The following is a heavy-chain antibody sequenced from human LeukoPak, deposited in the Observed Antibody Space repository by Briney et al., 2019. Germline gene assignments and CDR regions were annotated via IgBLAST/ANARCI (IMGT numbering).Heavy chain of an antibody. Sequence: SETLSLTCAVYGGSFSGYYWSWIRQPPGKGLEWIGEINHSGSTNYNPSHKSRVTISVDTSKNQFSLKLSSVTAADTAVYYCARASAAAGPFDYWGQGTLVTVSS. J-gene: IGHJ4*02. CDR3: ARASAAAGPFDY. D-gene: IGHD6-13*01. V-gene: IGHV4-34*01. CDR2: INHSGST. CDR1: GGSFSGYY.